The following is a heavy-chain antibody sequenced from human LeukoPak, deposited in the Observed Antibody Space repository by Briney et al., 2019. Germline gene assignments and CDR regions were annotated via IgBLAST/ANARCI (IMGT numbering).Heavy chain of an antibody. V-gene: IGHV4-34*01. CDR3: ARHVKLRYFDWSRGSFDF. CDR1: GGSFSGYY. CDR2: INHSGST. J-gene: IGHJ4*02. Sequence: SETLSLTCAVYGGSFSGYYWSWIRQPPGKGLEWIGEINHSGSTNYNPSLKSRVTISVDTSKNQFSLKLSSVTAADTAVYYCARHVKLRYFDWSRGSFDFWGQGTLVTVSS. D-gene: IGHD3-9*01.